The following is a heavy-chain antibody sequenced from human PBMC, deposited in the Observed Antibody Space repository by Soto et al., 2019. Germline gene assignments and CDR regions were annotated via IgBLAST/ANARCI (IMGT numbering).Heavy chain of an antibody. D-gene: IGHD2-21*01. Sequence: GGSLRLSCAASGFTFINAWMNWVRQAPGKGLEWVGRIKSKIDGGTIEYASAVKGRFTISGDDSKNVLYLQMDSLKIEDTAVYYCTTAYSSGHWGQGTQVTVSS. J-gene: IGHJ4*02. CDR3: TTAYSSGH. CDR2: IKSKIDGGTI. V-gene: IGHV3-15*07. CDR1: GFTFINAW.